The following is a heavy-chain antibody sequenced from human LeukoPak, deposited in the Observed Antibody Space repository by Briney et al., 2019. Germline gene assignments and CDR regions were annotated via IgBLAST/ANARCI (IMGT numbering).Heavy chain of an antibody. CDR2: IYYSGTT. J-gene: IGHJ4*02. D-gene: IGHD5-24*01. V-gene: IGHV4-39*07. CDR3: ARDRLQLHS. Sequence: SETLSLTCTVSGGSFSSSDYYWGWIRQPPGKGLEWIGSIYYSGTTYYNPSLKSRVTISVDTSKNQFSLKLSSVTAADTAVYYCARDRLQLHSWGQGTLVTVSS. CDR1: GGSFSSSDYY.